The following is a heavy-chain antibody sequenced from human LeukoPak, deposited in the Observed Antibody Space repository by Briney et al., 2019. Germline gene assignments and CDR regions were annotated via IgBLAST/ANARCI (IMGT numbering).Heavy chain of an antibody. CDR2: ISSSGSTI. D-gene: IGHD1-26*01. J-gene: IGHJ4*02. Sequence: NPGGSLRLSCAASGFTVSSYYMTWVRQAPGKGLEWVSYISSSGSTISYTDSVKGRFTVSRDSAKNSVYLQMNSLRAEDTAVYYCATYSGSPDYWGQGTLVTVSS. CDR1: GFTVSSYY. CDR3: ATYSGSPDY. V-gene: IGHV3-48*03.